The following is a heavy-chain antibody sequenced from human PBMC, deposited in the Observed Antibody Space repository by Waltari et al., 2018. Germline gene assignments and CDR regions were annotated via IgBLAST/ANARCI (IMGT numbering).Heavy chain of an antibody. V-gene: IGHV3-48*04. CDR2: ISSSSTI. CDR1: GFTFSSYS. Sequence: EVQLVESEGGLVQPGGSLRLSCAASGFTFSSYSMNWVRQAPGKGLEWVSYISSSSTIYYADSVKGRFTISRDNAKNSLYLQMNSLRAEDTAVYYCARDPAMTTVTTGWFDPWGQGTLVTVSS. CDR3: ARDPAMTTVTTGWFDP. J-gene: IGHJ5*02. D-gene: IGHD4-17*01.